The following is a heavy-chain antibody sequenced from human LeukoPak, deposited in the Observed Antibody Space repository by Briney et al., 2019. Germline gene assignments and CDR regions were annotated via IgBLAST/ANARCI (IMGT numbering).Heavy chain of an antibody. Sequence: ASVKVSCKASGGTFSSYAISWVRQAPGQGLEWMGWISAYNGNTNYAQKLQGRVTMTTDTSTSTAYMELRSLRSDDTAVYYCARTIWFGELYDSDYWGQGTLVTVSS. J-gene: IGHJ4*02. CDR1: GGTFSSYA. V-gene: IGHV1-18*01. D-gene: IGHD3-10*01. CDR3: ARTIWFGELYDSDY. CDR2: ISAYNGNT.